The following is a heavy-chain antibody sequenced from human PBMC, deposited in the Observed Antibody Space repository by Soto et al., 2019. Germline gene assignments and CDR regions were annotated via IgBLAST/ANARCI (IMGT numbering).Heavy chain of an antibody. J-gene: IGHJ6*01. CDR2: ISYAGGNK. CDR1: GFTFSNFG. CDR3: AKDGGAGNFYYYGADV. D-gene: IGHD3-16*01. V-gene: IGHV3-30*18. Sequence: GGSLRLSCAASGFTFSNFGRHWVRQAPGKGLEWVAFISYAGGNKYYADSVKGRFTISGDNSKTLYLQMNRLRREDTAVYYCAKDGGAGNFYYYGADVWGRGTTVAGS.